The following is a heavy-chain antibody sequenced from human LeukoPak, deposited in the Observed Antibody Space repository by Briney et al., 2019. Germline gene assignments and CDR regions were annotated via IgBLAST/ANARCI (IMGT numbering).Heavy chain of an antibody. Sequence: ASVKVSCKASGYTFTSYDINWVRQATGQGLEWMGWMNPNSGNTGYAQKFQGRVTMTRNTSISTAYMELSSLRSEDTAVYYCARDRGIVGTTGYYYMDVWGKGTTVTVSS. J-gene: IGHJ6*03. CDR1: GYTFTSYD. CDR2: MNPNSGNT. CDR3: ARDRGIVGTTGYYYMDV. D-gene: IGHD1-26*01. V-gene: IGHV1-8*01.